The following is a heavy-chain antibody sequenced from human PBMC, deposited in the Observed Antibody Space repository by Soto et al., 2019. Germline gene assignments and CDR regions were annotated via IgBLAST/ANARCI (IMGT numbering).Heavy chain of an antibody. CDR1: GGAISSTNYR. D-gene: IGHD3-9*01. V-gene: IGHV4-39*01. J-gene: IGHJ4*02. CDR2: IHYSGST. Sequence: PSETLSLTCTVSGGAISSTNYRWGWIRQPPGKGLEWIGTIHYSGSTSYNPSLKSRVTISVDTSKNQFSLKMSSLTAADTAVYYCARRMTGSYSDYWGQGTLVTVSS. CDR3: ARRMTGSYSDY.